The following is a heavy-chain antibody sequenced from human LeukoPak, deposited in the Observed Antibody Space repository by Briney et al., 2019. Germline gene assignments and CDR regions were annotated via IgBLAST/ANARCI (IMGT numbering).Heavy chain of an antibody. CDR1: GFTFSSYW. CDR2: INHNGNVN. D-gene: IGHD3-16*01. V-gene: IGHV3-7*03. J-gene: IGHJ6*02. CDR3: ARGGGLDV. Sequence: GGSLRLSCAASGFTFSSYWMNWARQAPGKGLEWVASINHNGNVNYYVDSVKGRFTISRDNAKNSLYLQMSNLRAEDTAVYFCARGGGLDVLGQGATVTVSS.